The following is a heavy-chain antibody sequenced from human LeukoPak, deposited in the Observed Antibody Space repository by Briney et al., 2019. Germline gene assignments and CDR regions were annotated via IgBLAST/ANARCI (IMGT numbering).Heavy chain of an antibody. D-gene: IGHD2/OR15-2a*01. CDR1: GFTFSSYG. CDR3: ARDTLD. V-gene: IGHV3-30*03. Sequence: GGSLRLSCAASGFTFSSYGMHWVRQAPGKGLEWVAVISYDGSNKYYADSVKGRFTISRDNAKNTLFLQMNSLRAEDTAVYYCARDTLDWGQGTLVTVSS. CDR2: ISYDGSNK. J-gene: IGHJ4*02.